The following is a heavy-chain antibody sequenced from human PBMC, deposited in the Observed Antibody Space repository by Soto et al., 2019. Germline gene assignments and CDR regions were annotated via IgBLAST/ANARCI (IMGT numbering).Heavy chain of an antibody. CDR1: GGSISSSNW. Sequence: PSETLSLTCAVSGGSISSSNWWSWVRQPPGKGLKWIGEIYHSGSTNYNPYLKSRVTITVNKSKNQFTLKISSVTSADTAVYYCARVWTTVTNWYDPWGQGTRVTVS. CDR3: ARVWTTVTNWYDP. V-gene: IGHV4-4*02. CDR2: IYHSGST. J-gene: IGHJ5*02. D-gene: IGHD4-17*01.